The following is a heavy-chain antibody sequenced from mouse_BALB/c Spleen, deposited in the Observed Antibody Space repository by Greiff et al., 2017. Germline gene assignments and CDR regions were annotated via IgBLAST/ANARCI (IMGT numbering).Heavy chain of an antibody. D-gene: IGHD2-14*01. J-gene: IGHJ3*01. CDR3: ARVEDRYPWFAY. CDR2: ISYSGST. V-gene: IGHV3-2*02. CDR1: GYSITSDYA. Sequence: VQLQQSGPGLVKPSQSLSLTCTVTGYSITSDYAWNWIRQFPGNKLEWMGYISYSGSTSYNPSLKSRISITRDTSKNQFFLQLNSVTTEDTATYYCARVEDRYPWFAYWGQGTLVTVSA.